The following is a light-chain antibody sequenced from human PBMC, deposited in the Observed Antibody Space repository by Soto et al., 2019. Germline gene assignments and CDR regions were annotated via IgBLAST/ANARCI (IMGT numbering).Light chain of an antibody. CDR3: SSYTGSITYVV. CDR1: SSDVGGYNY. CDR2: DVS. J-gene: IGLJ2*01. V-gene: IGLV2-14*01. Sequence: QSALTQPASVSGSPGQSITISCTGTSSDVGGYNYVSWYQQHPGKAPKLMIYDVSNRPSGVSNRFSGSKSANTASLTISGLQAEEEADYYCSSYTGSITYVVFGGGTKVTVL.